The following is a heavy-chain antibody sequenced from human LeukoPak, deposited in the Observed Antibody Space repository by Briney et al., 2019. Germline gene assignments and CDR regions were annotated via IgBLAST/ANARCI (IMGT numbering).Heavy chain of an antibody. Sequence: GGSLRLSCAASGFTFSSYAMSWVRQAPGKGLEWVSAISGSGGSTCYADSVKGRFTISRDNSKNTLYLQMNSLRAEDTAVYYCAKDRYCTNGVCYSSYYWGQGTLVTVSS. CDR2: ISGSGGST. V-gene: IGHV3-23*01. CDR1: GFTFSSYA. CDR3: AKDRYCTNGVCYSSYY. D-gene: IGHD2-8*01. J-gene: IGHJ4*02.